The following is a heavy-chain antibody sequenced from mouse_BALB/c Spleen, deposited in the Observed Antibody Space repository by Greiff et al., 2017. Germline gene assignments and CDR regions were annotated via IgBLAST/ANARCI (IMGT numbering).Heavy chain of an antibody. CDR3: TSGNYEDFDY. J-gene: IGHJ2*01. CDR2: IYPGNSDT. Sequence: VQLQQSGTVLARPGASVKMSCKASGYTFTSYWMHWVQQRPGQGLEWIGAIYPGNSDTSYKQKLKGKAKLTAVTSTSTAYMELSSLTDEDSAVYYGTSGNYEDFDYWGQGTTLTVSS. D-gene: IGHD2-1*01. V-gene: IGHV1-5*01. CDR1: GYTFTSYW.